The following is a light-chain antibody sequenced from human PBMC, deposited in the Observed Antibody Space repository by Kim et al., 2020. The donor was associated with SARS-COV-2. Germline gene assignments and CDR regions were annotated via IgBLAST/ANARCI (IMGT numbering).Light chain of an antibody. Sequence: VVPGEKALIPCRASQSVSSNLTMYQQKPGQAPRFLIYGPSSRATGIPVRSSGSGSGTDVTLTISSLQSEDFAVYYCQQYNKWPPTFGQVTKVDIK. V-gene: IGKV3-15*01. CDR2: GPS. CDR1: QSVSSN. CDR3: QQYNKWPPT. J-gene: IGKJ1*01.